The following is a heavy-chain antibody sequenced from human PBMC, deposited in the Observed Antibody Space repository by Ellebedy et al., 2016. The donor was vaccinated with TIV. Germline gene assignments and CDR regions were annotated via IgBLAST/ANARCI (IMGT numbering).Heavy chain of an antibody. J-gene: IGHJ4*02. CDR1: GYTFTGYY. D-gene: IGHD2-2*01. Sequence: AASVKVSCKTSGYTFTGYYIHWVRQAPGQGLEWMGWIDTNSGDTNYGQKFQGRVTLTRDTSITTAYMEMSSLRSDDTAVYYCARDFWYGQSTSTRAGDYWGQGTLVTVSS. V-gene: IGHV1-2*02. CDR2: IDTNSGDT. CDR3: ARDFWYGQSTSTRAGDY.